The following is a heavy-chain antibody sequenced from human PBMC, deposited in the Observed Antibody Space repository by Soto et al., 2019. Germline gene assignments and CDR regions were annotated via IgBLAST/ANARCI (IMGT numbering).Heavy chain of an antibody. CDR1: GGSISSGGYY. CDR3: ARSTPHYYDSSGYYRHYYYGMDV. V-gene: IGHV4-31*03. Sequence: TLSLTCTVSGGSISSGGYYWSWIRQHPGKGLEWIGYIYYSGSTYYNPSLKSRVTISVDTSKNQFSLKLSSVTAADTAVYYCARSTPHYYDSSGYYRHYYYGMDVWGQGTTVTVSS. D-gene: IGHD3-22*01. CDR2: IYYSGST. J-gene: IGHJ6*02.